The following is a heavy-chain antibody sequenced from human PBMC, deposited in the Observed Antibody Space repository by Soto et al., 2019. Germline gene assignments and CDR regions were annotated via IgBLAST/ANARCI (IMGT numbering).Heavy chain of an antibody. V-gene: IGHV3-7*05. Sequence: EVQLVGSGGALVKLGGSLGLSGEAPGFTFSGYWMSWVRQAPGKGLEWVANIKQDGSEQFYVDSVKGRFTISRDNAKNSLYLQMNSLRAEDTAVYYCAREAVWGQGTTVTVSS. CDR3: AREAV. J-gene: IGHJ6*02. CDR2: IKQDGSEQ. CDR1: GFTFSGYW.